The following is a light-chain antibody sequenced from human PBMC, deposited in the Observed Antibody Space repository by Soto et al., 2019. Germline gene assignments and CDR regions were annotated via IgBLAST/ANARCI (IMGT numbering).Light chain of an antibody. J-gene: IGKJ4*01. CDR3: QQYGSSPQT. CDR1: QSVTSSY. CDR2: GAS. Sequence: EIVLTQSPGTLSLSPGERATLSCRASQSVTSSYLAWYQQKPGQPPRLLIYGASSRATGIPDRFSGSGSGTDFTLTISRLEPEDFAVYYCQQYGSSPQTFGGGTKVEIK. V-gene: IGKV3-20*01.